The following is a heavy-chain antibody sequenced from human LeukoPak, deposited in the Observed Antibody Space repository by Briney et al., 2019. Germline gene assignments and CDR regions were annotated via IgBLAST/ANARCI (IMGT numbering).Heavy chain of an antibody. D-gene: IGHD1-26*01. CDR2: MSGSGGST. V-gene: IGHV3-23*01. CDR1: GFCFSSYA. J-gene: IGHJ4*02. CDR3: AKGRIVGATLFEY. Sequence: GALRLSCAASGFCFSSYALSWVRQAPEKRLEWVSVMSGSGGSTYYADSVKGLFTLSRDNSNNTLFLQMNSLRAEDTAIYYCAKGRIVGATLFEYWGQGALVTVSS.